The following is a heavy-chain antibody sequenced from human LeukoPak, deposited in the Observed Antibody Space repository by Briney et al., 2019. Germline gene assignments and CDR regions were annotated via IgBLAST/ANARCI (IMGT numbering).Heavy chain of an antibody. CDR2: NSGSNSYI. V-gene: IGHV3-21*01. J-gene: IGHJ4*02. CDR1: GFTFSSYT. D-gene: IGHD1-1*01. Sequence: GGSLRLSCAASGFTFSSYTMHWIRQAPGKGLEWVSSNSGSNSYIFYADSVKGRFTVSRDNAKDSLYLQMNSLRAEDTAVYHCARALTTLTYEGYWGQGTLVTVSS. CDR3: ARALTTLTYEGY.